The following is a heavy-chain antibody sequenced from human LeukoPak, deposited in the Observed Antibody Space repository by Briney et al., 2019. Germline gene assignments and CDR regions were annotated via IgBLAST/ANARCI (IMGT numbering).Heavy chain of an antibody. V-gene: IGHV3-23*01. CDR2: MSGRGGST. CDR1: GFTFSNYA. Sequence: GGSLRLSCAASGFTFSNYAMSWVRQAPEKGLEWVSTMSGRGGSTYYADSVKGRFTISRDNSKNTLYLHVNSLRPEDTAVYYCATASGREGHGGAFDIWGQGTMVTVSS. CDR3: ATASGREGHGGAFDI. D-gene: IGHD1-26*01. J-gene: IGHJ3*02.